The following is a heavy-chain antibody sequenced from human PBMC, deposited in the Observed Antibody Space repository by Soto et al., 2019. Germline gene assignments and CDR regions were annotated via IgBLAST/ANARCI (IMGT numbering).Heavy chain of an antibody. CDR1: GGSISSGGYS. J-gene: IGHJ4*02. D-gene: IGHD1-7*01. V-gene: IGHV4-30-2*02. Sequence: PSETLFLTCAVSGGSISSGGYSWSWIRQPPGKGLEWIGYIYHSGSTYYNPSLKSRVTISVDRSKNQFSLKLSSVTAADTALYYCARTYGRNFDYWGQGTLVTVSS. CDR3: ARTYGRNFDY. CDR2: IYHSGST.